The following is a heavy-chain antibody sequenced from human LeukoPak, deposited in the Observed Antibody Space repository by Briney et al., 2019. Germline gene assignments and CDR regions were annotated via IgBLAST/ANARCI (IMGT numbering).Heavy chain of an antibody. J-gene: IGHJ4*02. Sequence: GGSLRLSCGVSGFTFSSYWMTWVRQTPRKGLEWVANIKEDGSEQYYVDSVKGRFTISRDSSKNTLYLQMNSLRAEDTAVYYCAKAKYYYGSGSPLDYWGQGTLVTVSS. V-gene: IGHV3-7*01. CDR2: IKEDGSEQ. CDR3: AKAKYYYGSGSPLDY. CDR1: GFTFSSYW. D-gene: IGHD3-10*01.